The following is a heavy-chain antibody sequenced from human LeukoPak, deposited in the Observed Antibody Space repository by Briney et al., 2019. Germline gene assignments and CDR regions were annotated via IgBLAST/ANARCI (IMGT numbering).Heavy chain of an antibody. J-gene: IGHJ3*02. CDR3: ARVKYCSSTSCPLQPHDAFDI. D-gene: IGHD2-2*01. CDR1: GGTFSSYA. CDR2: IIPIFGTA. Sequence: GASVKVSCKASGGTFSSYAISWVRQAPGQGLGWMGGIIPIFGTANYAQKFQGRVTITTDESTSTAYMELSSLRSEDTAVYYCARVKYCSSTSCPLQPHDAFDIWGQGTMVTVSS. V-gene: IGHV1-69*05.